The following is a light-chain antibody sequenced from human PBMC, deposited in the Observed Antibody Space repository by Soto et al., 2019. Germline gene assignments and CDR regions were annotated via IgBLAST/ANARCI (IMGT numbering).Light chain of an antibody. Sequence: DIQLTQSPSFLSASVGDRVTITCWASRGISSYLVWYQQKLGKGPELLIQAAPTLQSGVPSRFSASGSGTEFTLTISSLQPEDFATYYCQQFNDYPVTFGGGTKVEIK. CDR1: RGISSY. CDR2: AAP. J-gene: IGKJ4*01. V-gene: IGKV1-9*01. CDR3: QQFNDYPVT.